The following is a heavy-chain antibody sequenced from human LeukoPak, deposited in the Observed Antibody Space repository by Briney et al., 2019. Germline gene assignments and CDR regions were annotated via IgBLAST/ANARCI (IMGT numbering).Heavy chain of an antibody. D-gene: IGHD6-19*01. V-gene: IGHV4-59*01. CDR1: GGSISSYY. CDR2: IYYSGST. J-gene: IGHJ3*02. CDR3: ARAGSGSLLMLFDI. Sequence: PSETLSLTCTVSGGSISSYYWSWIRQPPGKGLEWIGYIYYSGSTNYNPSLKSRVTISVDTSKNQFSLKLSSVTAADTAVYYCARAGSGSLLMLFDIWGRGTMVTVSS.